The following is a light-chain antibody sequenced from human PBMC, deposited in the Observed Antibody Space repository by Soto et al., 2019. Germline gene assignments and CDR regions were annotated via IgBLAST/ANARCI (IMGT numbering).Light chain of an antibody. CDR2: DVS. Sequence: QSVLTQPASVSGSPGQSITISCTGTSIDVGGYNYVSWYQQHPGKAPKLMIYDVSNRPSGVSNRFSGSKSGNTASLTISGLQAEDEADYYCSSYTSSTGVFGTGTKVTVL. J-gene: IGLJ1*01. CDR3: SSYTSSTGV. CDR1: SIDVGGYNY. V-gene: IGLV2-14*01.